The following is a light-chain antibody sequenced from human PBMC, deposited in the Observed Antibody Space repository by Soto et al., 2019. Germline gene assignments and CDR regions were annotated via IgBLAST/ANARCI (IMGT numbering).Light chain of an antibody. V-gene: IGLV2-14*01. CDR1: SSDVGGYNY. CDR2: DVT. Sequence: QSVLTQPASVSGSPGQSISISCTGTSSDVGGYNYVSWYQQHPGKAPRLMIFDVTNRPSGVSDRFSGSKSGNTASLTIPGLQAEDEADYYCSSYTSSNTYVFGTGTKVTVL. CDR3: SSYTSSNTYV. J-gene: IGLJ1*01.